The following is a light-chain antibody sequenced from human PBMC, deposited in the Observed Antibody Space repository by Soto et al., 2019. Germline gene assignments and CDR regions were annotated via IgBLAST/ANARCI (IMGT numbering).Light chain of an antibody. J-gene: IGKJ4*01. Sequence: DIQMTQSPSSLSASVGDRVTITCRASQSISSYLNWYQQKPGKAPELLIYASSILRSGVPSRFSGSGSGTDFTLTISSLRPEDFATFYCQQSFSTPPTFGGGTQVEIK. CDR2: ASS. CDR3: QQSFSTPPT. CDR1: QSISSY. V-gene: IGKV1-39*01.